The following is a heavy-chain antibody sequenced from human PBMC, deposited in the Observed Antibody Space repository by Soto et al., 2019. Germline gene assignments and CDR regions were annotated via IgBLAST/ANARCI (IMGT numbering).Heavy chain of an antibody. D-gene: IGHD3-9*01. CDR1: GGTFSSYA. Sequence: QVQLVQSGAEVKKPGSSVKVSCKASGGTFSSYAISWVRQAPGQGLEWMGGIIPIFGTANYAQKFQGRVTITADESTSTAYMELSSLRSEYTAVYYCARAPSVDYDILTGYYRDRGWFDPWGQGTLVTVSS. V-gene: IGHV1-69*01. CDR2: IIPIFGTA. J-gene: IGHJ5*02. CDR3: ARAPSVDYDILTGYYRDRGWFDP.